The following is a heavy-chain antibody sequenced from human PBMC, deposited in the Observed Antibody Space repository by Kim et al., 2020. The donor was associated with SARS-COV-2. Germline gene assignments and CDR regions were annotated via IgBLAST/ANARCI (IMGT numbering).Heavy chain of an antibody. CDR2: IWYDGSNK. CDR1: GFTFSSYG. V-gene: IGHV3-33*01. J-gene: IGHJ4*02. Sequence: GGSLRLSCAASGFTFSSYGMHCVRQAPGKGLEWVAVIWYDGSNKYYADSVKGRFTISRDNSKNTLYLQMNSLRAEDTAVYYCAREGGMATIDYWGQGTLVTVSS. CDR3: AREGGMATIDY. D-gene: IGHD5-12*01.